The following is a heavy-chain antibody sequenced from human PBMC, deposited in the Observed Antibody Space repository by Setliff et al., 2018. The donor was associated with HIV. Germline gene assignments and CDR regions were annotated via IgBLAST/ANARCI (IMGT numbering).Heavy chain of an antibody. D-gene: IGHD2-21*02. CDR1: GGSITGGSDY. V-gene: IGHV4-61*09. CDR2: IHVSGTT. J-gene: IGHJ6*02. Sequence: TLSLTCTVSGGSITGGSDYWSWIRQPAGEGLEWIGHIHVSGTTNYNPSLKSRVAILLDTSKSQFSLRLTSVTAADTGVYYCARGVAVTAIHAYYYGLDVWGQGTTVTVSS. CDR3: ARGVAVTAIHAYYYGLDV.